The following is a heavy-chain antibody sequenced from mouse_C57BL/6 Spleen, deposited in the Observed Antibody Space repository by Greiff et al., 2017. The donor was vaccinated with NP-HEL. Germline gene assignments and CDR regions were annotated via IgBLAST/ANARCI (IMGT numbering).Heavy chain of an antibody. D-gene: IGHD1-1*01. V-gene: IGHV1-82*01. CDR2: IYPGDGDT. CDR3: AREVRYYGSLDY. CDR1: GYAFSSSW. J-gene: IGHJ2*01. Sequence: QVQLQQSGPELVKPGASVKISCKASGYAFSSSWMNWVKQRPGKGLEWIGRIYPGDGDTNYNGKFKGKATLTADKSSSTAYMQLSSLTSEDSAVYFCAREVRYYGSLDYWGQGTTLTVSS.